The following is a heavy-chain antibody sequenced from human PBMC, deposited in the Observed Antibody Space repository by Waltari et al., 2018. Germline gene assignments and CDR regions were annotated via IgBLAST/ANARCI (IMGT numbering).Heavy chain of an antibody. V-gene: IGHV3-9*01. CDR2: ISWNSGSI. CDR1: GFTFDDYA. CDR3: AKDNWLSTRYCDY. Sequence: EVQLVESGGGLVQPGRSLRLSCAASGFTFDDYAMHWVRQAPGKGLEWVSGISWNSGSIGYADSVKGRFTISRDNAKNSLYLQMNSLRAEDTALYYCAKDNWLSTRYCDYWGQGTLVTVSS. J-gene: IGHJ4*02. D-gene: IGHD3-9*01.